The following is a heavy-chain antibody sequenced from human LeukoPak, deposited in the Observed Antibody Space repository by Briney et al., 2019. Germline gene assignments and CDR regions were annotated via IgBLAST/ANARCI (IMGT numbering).Heavy chain of an antibody. D-gene: IGHD3-22*01. V-gene: IGHV1-46*01. Sequence: ASVKVCCKASAYTFTSYYMHWVRQAPGQGLEWMGIINPSGGSTSYAQKFQGRVTMTRDTSTSTVYMELSSLRSEDTAVYYCARGYYDSSGYSNNWFDPWGQGTLVTVSS. CDR2: INPSGGST. J-gene: IGHJ5*02. CDR1: AYTFTSYY. CDR3: ARGYYDSSGYSNNWFDP.